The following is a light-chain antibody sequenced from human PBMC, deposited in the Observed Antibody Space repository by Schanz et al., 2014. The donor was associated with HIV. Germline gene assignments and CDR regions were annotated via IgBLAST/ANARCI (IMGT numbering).Light chain of an antibody. V-gene: IGLV2-14*02. Sequence: QSVLTQPASVSGSPGQSITISCTGTSNDVGTYNLVSWYQQHPGKAPQLMIYEVSKRPSGVPDRFSGSKSGNTASLTISGLQAEDEADYYCSSYTTSITLAFGTGTKLTVL. CDR2: EVS. CDR1: SNDVGTYNL. J-gene: IGLJ1*01. CDR3: SSYTTSITLA.